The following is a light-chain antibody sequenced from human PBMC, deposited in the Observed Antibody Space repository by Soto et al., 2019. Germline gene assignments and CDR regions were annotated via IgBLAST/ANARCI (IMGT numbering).Light chain of an antibody. J-gene: IGLJ3*02. CDR1: SGHSWYA. CDR3: QAWDTDTGGV. V-gene: IGLV4-69*01. Sequence: QPVLTQSPSASASLGASVKLTCTLSSGHSWYAIAWHQQQPEKGPRYLMKLNSDGSHSRGDGIPDRFSVSTSGAERYLTISNLQSEDEADYYCQAWDTDTGGVFGGGTKVTVL. CDR2: LNSDGSH.